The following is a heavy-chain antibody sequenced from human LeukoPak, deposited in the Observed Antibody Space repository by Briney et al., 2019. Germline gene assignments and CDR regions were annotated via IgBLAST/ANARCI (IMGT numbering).Heavy chain of an antibody. V-gene: IGHV4-34*01. Sequence: SETLSLTCAVYGGSFSGYYWSWIRQPPGKGLEWIGEINHSGSTNYNPSLKSRVTISVDTSKNQFSLKLSSVTAADTAVYYCASLMEYYFDYWGQGTLVTVSS. CDR3: ASLMEYYFDY. J-gene: IGHJ4*02. D-gene: IGHD1-1*01. CDR2: INHSGST. CDR1: GGSFSGYY.